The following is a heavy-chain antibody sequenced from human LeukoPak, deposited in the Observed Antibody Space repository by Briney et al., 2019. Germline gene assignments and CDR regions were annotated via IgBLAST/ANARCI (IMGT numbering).Heavy chain of an antibody. D-gene: IGHD6-13*01. CDR1: GFTFSSYD. CDR3: ARVYSSSWYRGVNPLDY. V-gene: IGHV3-13*01. Sequence: GGSLRLSCAASGFTFSSYDMHWVRQATGKGLEWVSAIGTAGDTYYPGSVKGRFTISRDNSKDTLYLQMNSLRAEDTAVYYCARVYSSSWYRGVNPLDYWGQGTLVTVSS. CDR2: IGTAGDT. J-gene: IGHJ4*02.